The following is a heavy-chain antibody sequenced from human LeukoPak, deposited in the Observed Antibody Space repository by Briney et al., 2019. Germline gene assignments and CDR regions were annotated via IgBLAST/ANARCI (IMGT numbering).Heavy chain of an antibody. CDR2: ISSSSSYI. CDR1: GFTFSSYS. J-gene: IGHJ4*02. CDR3: ARDGDTAMVSYYFDY. Sequence: GGSLRLSCAASGFTFSSYSMNWVRQAPGKGLEWVSSISSSSSYIYYADSVKGRFTISRDNAKNSLSLQMNSLRAEDTAVYYCARDGDTAMVSYYFDYWGQGTLVTVSS. D-gene: IGHD5-18*01. V-gene: IGHV3-21*01.